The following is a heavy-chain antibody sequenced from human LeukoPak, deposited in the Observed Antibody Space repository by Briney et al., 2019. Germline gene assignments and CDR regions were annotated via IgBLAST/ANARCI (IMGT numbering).Heavy chain of an antibody. Sequence: PGRSLRLSCAASGFTFSNYAMHWVRQAPGKGLEWVALMSYDGSNKFYADSVKGRFTISRDNSKNTLYLQMGSLRAEDMAVYYCARDLSGGGLDYWGQGTLVTVSS. D-gene: IGHD3-10*01. CDR3: ARDLSGGGLDY. J-gene: IGHJ4*02. CDR1: GFTFSNYA. V-gene: IGHV3-30*14. CDR2: MSYDGSNK.